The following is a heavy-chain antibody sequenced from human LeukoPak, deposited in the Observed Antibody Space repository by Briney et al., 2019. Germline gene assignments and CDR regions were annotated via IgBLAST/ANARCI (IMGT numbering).Heavy chain of an antibody. CDR3: ARDDRRIAVAGTLFDY. CDR1: GFTFSSYW. J-gene: IGHJ4*02. V-gene: IGHV3-7*01. D-gene: IGHD6-19*01. CDR2: IKEDGSEK. Sequence: PGGSLRLSCAASGFTFSSYWMSWVRQAPGKGLEWVANIKEDGSEKYYADSVEGRFTISRDNSKNTLYLQMNSLRAEGTAVYYCARDDRRIAVAGTLFDYWGQGTLVTVSS.